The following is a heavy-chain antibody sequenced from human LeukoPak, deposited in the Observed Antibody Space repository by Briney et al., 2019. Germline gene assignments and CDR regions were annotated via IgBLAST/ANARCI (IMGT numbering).Heavy chain of an antibody. J-gene: IGHJ4*02. CDR1: GFTFSNHW. Sequence: HAGGSLRLSCAASGFTFSNHWMSWVRQAPGKGLEWVANIRQDGAERYYVDSVKGRFTISRDNAKNSVYLEMNSLRVEDTAVYFCARAPYFESSGPLWGQGTLVTVSS. CDR3: ARAPYFESSGPL. CDR2: IRQDGAER. D-gene: IGHD3-22*01. V-gene: IGHV3-7*01.